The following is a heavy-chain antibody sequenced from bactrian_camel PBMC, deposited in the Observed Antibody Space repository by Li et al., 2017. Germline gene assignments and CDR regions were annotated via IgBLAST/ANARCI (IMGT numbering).Heavy chain of an antibody. CDR1: DLTARSYC. D-gene: IGHD2*01. CDR3: AADPRLVTATFWVADYGY. J-gene: IGHJ6*01. Sequence: VQLVESGGGSVEAGGSLRLSCVATDLTARSYCMGWFRQAPGKEREGVAAIAGIGHTAYADSVKGRFTISHDNAKNTLFLQMDTLKPEDTAMYYCAADPRLVTATFWVADYGYWGQGTQVTVS. CDR2: IAGIGHT. V-gene: IGHV3S55*01.